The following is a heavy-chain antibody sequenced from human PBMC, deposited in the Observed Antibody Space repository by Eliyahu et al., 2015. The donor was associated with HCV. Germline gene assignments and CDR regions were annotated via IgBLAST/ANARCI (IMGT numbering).Heavy chain of an antibody. Sequence: EVQLLESGGGLVQPGGSLRLSCATSGLTFASFAMTWVRQAPGKGLEWVSTISGSGDKTYYADSVKGRFTISRDNSKNTLYLQMNNLRVEDTAIYYCAKDRTPYYFDLRAFDHWGQGTLVTVSS. D-gene: IGHD3-22*01. CDR1: GLTFASFA. V-gene: IGHV3-23*01. J-gene: IGHJ4*02. CDR3: AKDRTPYYFDLRAFDH. CDR2: ISGSGDKT.